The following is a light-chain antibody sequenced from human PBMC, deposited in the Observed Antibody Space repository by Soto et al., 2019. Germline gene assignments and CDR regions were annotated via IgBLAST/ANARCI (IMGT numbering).Light chain of an antibody. CDR1: QSVSSSY. CDR2: GAS. CDR3: QQYGSSPLT. Sequence: EIALTQSPGTLSLSPEERATLSCRASQSVSSSYLARYQQKPGQAPRLLNYGASSRATGIQDRFSGSGSGTDFTLTISRLEPEDFAVYYCQQYGSSPLTFGGGTKVEIK. J-gene: IGKJ4*01. V-gene: IGKV3-20*01.